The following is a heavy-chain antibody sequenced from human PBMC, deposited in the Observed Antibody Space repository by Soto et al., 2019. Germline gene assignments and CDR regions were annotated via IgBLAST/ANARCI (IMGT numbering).Heavy chain of an antibody. V-gene: IGHV4-31*03. D-gene: IGHD5-18*01. Sequence: SETLSLTCTVSGGSISSGGYYWSWIRQHPGKGLEWIGYIYYSGSTYYNPSLKSRVTISVDTSKNQFSLKLSSVTAADTAVYYCARASYSYGYGYFDYSDQGTLVTVSS. J-gene: IGHJ4*02. CDR2: IYYSGST. CDR1: GGSISSGGYY. CDR3: ARASYSYGYGYFDY.